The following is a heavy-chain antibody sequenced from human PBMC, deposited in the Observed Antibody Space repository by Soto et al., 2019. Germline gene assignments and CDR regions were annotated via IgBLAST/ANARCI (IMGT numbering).Heavy chain of an antibody. CDR2: IIPIFETP. CDR1: GGTFSNYA. J-gene: IGHJ6*02. D-gene: IGHD2-15*01. Sequence: QVQLVQSGAEVKKPGSSVKVSCKASGGTFSNYAINWVRQAPGQGLEWMGEIIPIFETPNYAQKFQGRVTISADESTRTAYMELSSLRSEDTAAYYCVGIRYQVVVTTTHYYYGMDVWGQGTTVTVSS. CDR3: VGIRYQVVVTTTHYYYGMDV. V-gene: IGHV1-69*01.